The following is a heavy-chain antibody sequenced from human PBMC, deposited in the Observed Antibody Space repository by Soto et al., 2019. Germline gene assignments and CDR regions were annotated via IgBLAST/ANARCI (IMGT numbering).Heavy chain of an antibody. CDR3: AGYYYASGNYQGNLDY. D-gene: IGHD3-10*01. J-gene: IGHJ4*02. Sequence: SETLSLTCAVSGGSISSGGYSWSWIRQPPGKGLEWIGEIYHSGSTNYNPSLKSRVTISVDKSKNQFSLKLSSVTAADTAVYYCAGYYYASGNYQGNLDYWGQGTLVTVSS. CDR1: GGSISSGGYS. CDR2: IYHSGST. V-gene: IGHV4-30-2*01.